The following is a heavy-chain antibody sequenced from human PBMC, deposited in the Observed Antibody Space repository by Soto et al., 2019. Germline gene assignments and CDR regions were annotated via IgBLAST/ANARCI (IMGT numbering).Heavy chain of an antibody. V-gene: IGHV1-46*01. CDR1: GYSFTSYY. CDR3: ARGLAVAYSPALL. D-gene: IGHD6-19*01. Sequence: QVQLVQSGAEVKKPGASVKVSCKASGYSFTSYYMHWVRQAPGQGLEWMGLIKPGGGRTSYAQKLHGRVTMTRDTSTSTVYMELSSLRSEDTAVYYCARGLAVAYSPALLWGQGTLVTVSS. CDR2: IKPGGGRT. J-gene: IGHJ4*02.